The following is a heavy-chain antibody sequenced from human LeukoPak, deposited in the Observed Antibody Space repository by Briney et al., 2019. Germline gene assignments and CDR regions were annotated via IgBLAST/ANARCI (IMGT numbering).Heavy chain of an antibody. CDR3: ARGFIAAAGTGWFDP. D-gene: IGHD6-13*01. CDR1: GGTFSSYA. Sequence: ASVKVSCKASGGTFSSYAIRWVRQAPGQGLEWMGRIIPIFGIANYAQKFQGRVTITADQSTSQASMELSSLRSEDTAVYYCARGFIAAAGTGWFDPWGQGTLVTVSS. J-gene: IGHJ5*02. CDR2: IIPIFGIA. V-gene: IGHV1-69*04.